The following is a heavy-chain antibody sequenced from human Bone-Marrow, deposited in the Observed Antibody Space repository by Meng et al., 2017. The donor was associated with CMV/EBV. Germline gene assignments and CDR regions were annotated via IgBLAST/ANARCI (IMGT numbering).Heavy chain of an antibody. CDR3: ARGAGSRSPVYNWFYP. CDR1: YTFASYA. Sequence: YTFASYAMHWVRQAPGQRLEWLGWINPENGQTQYSQKFQDRVTITRDTSANTTYMELSGLRSEDTAVFYCARGAGSRSPVYNWFYPWGQGTLVTVSS. CDR2: INPENGQT. V-gene: IGHV1-3*01. D-gene: IGHD6-13*01. J-gene: IGHJ5*02.